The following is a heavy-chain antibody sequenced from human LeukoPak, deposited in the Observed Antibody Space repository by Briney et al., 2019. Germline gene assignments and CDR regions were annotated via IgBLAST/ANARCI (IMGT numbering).Heavy chain of an antibody. CDR1: GGSINSYY. CDR2: IYYSGST. J-gene: IGHJ5*02. D-gene: IGHD6-6*01. Sequence: PSETLSLTCTVSGGSINSYYWSWIRQPPGKGLEWIGYIYYSGSTNYSPSLKSRVTISVDTSKNQFSLKLSSLTAADTAVYYCARLGVRYSTSSWWFDPWGQGTLVTVSS. V-gene: IGHV4-59*08. CDR3: ARLGVRYSTSSWWFDP.